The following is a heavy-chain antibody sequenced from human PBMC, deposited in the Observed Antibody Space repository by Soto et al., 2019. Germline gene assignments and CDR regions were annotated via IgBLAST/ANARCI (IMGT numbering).Heavy chain of an antibody. CDR1: GYTFTSYG. CDR3: ARVXYGAYVSPRYYFDY. V-gene: IGHV1-18*01. CDR2: ISAYNGNT. J-gene: IGHJ4*02. Sequence: ASVKVSCKASGYTFTSYGISWVRQAPGQGLEWMGWISAYNGNTNYAQKLQGRVTMTTDTSTSTAYMELRSLRSDDTAVYYCARVXYGAYVSPRYYFDYWGQGTLVTVSS. D-gene: IGHD4-17*01.